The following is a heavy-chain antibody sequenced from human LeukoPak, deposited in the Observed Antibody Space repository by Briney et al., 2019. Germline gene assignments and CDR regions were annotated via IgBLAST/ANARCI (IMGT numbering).Heavy chain of an antibody. V-gene: IGHV7-4-1*02. D-gene: IGHD3-10*01. CDR3: ARDQGGELLWFGESPYYFDY. J-gene: IGHJ4*02. Sequence: ASVKVSCKASGGTFSSYAISWVRQAPGQGLEWMGWINTNTGNPTYAQGFTGRFVFSLDTSVSTAYLQISSLKAEDTAVYYCARDQGGELLWFGESPYYFDYWGQGTLVTVSS. CDR1: GGTFSSYA. CDR2: INTNTGNP.